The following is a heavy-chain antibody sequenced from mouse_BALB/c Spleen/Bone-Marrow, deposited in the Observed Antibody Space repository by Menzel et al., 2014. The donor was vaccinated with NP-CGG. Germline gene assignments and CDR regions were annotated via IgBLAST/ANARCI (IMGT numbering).Heavy chain of an antibody. J-gene: IGHJ2*01. CDR1: NYTFTTYY. V-gene: IGHV1S56*01. Sequence: VQLQQSGPELVKPGASVRISCKASNYTFTTYYIYWVKQRPGQGLEWIGWIYPGNVNTKYNEKFKAKATLTADKSSSSAYMQLSSLTSEDSAVYFCARSRYGSYYGYWGQGTPLSLSS. D-gene: IGHD1-1*01. CDR2: IYPGNVNT. CDR3: ARSRYGSYYGY.